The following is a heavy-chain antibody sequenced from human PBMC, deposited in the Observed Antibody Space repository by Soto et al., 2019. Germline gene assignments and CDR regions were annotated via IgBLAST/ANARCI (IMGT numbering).Heavy chain of an antibody. CDR2: IYYSGST. Sequence: SETLSLTCTVSDGYISSSSYYWGWIRQPPGKGLEWIGSIYYSGSTYYNPSLKSRVTISVDTSKNQFSLKLSSVTAADTAVYYCARFAPDLGIDYWGQGTLVTVSS. CDR3: ARFAPDLGIDY. D-gene: IGHD3-16*01. CDR1: DGYISSSSYY. J-gene: IGHJ4*02. V-gene: IGHV4-39*01.